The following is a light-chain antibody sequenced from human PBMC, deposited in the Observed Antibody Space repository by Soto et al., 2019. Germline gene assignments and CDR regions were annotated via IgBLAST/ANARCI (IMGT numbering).Light chain of an antibody. V-gene: IGKV1-5*03. CDR1: QSISSW. J-gene: IGKJ1*01. CDR2: KAS. CDR3: LQHNNWWT. Sequence: DIQMTQSPSTQSASVGDRVTITCRASQSISSWLAWYQQKPGKAPKLLIYKASSLESGVPSRFSGSGSGTEFTLTISSLQSEDFAVYYCLQHNNWWTFGQGTKVDIK.